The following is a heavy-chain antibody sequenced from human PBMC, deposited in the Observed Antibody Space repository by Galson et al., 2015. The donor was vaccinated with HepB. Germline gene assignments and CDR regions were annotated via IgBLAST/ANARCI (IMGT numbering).Heavy chain of an antibody. CDR3: ARDYTSSWYFNHYYGMDV. Sequence: SLRLSCAASGFTFSSYAMHWVRQAPGKGLEWVAVISYDGSNKYYADSVKGRFTISREHSKNTLYLQMNSLRAEDTAVYYCARDYTSSWYFNHYYGMDVWGQGTTVTVSS. CDR1: GFTFSSYA. J-gene: IGHJ6*02. V-gene: IGHV3-30*04. D-gene: IGHD6-13*01. CDR2: ISYDGSNK.